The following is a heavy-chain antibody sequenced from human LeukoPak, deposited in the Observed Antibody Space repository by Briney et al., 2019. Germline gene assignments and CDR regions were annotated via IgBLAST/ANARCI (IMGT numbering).Heavy chain of an antibody. CDR1: GFTFSSYA. J-gene: IGHJ6*03. V-gene: IGHV3-23*01. CDR3: AKDLRSPYYYYYMDV. Sequence: GGSLRLSCAASGFTFSSYAMSWVRQAPGKGLEWVSAISGSGGSTYYADSVKGRFTISRDNSKNTLYLQMDSLRAEDTAVYYCAKDLRSPYYYYYMDVWGKGTTVTVSS. CDR2: ISGSGGST.